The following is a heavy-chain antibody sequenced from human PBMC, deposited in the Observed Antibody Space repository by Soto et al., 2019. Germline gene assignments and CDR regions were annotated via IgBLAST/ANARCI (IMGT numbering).Heavy chain of an antibody. CDR3: ARVVLVPAATDSYYYYYGMDV. CDR2: IYHSGST. J-gene: IGHJ6*02. CDR1: GGSISSGGYS. D-gene: IGHD2-2*01. Sequence: QLQLQESGSGLVKPSQTLSLTCAVSGGSISSGGYSWSWIRQPPGKGLEWIGYIYHSGSTYYNPSLKSRVTISVDSSNHQFSQQLSSVAAADTAVYYCARVVLVPAATDSYYYYYGMDVWGQGTTVTVSS. V-gene: IGHV4-30-2*01.